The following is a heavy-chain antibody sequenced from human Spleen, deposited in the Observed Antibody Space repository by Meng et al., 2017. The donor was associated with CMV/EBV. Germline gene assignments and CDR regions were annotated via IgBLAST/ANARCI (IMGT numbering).Heavy chain of an antibody. V-gene: IGHV1-8*01. CDR2: MNPNSGNT. Sequence: KAFGYTFTSYDINWVRPASGQGLEWMGWMNPNSGNTGYAQKFQGRVTMTRDTSISTAYMELSSLTSEDTAVYSCARRGPDYYYAMDVWGQGTTVTVSS. CDR3: ARRGPDYYYAMDV. CDR1: GYTFTSYD. J-gene: IGHJ6*02.